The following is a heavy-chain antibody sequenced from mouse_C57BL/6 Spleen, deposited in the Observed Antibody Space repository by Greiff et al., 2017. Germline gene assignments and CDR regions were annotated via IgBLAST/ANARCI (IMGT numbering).Heavy chain of an antibody. CDR2: INPSSGYT. V-gene: IGHV1-4*01. CDR1: GYTFTSYT. Sequence: VQLQQSGAELARPGASVKMSCKASGYTFTSYTMHWVKQRPGQGLEWIGYINPSSGYTKYNQKFKDKATLTADKSSSTAYMQLSSRTSEDSAVYYCASYDRSPYYAMDYWGQRASVTVSS. CDR3: ASYDRSPYYAMDY. D-gene: IGHD1-1*01. J-gene: IGHJ4*01.